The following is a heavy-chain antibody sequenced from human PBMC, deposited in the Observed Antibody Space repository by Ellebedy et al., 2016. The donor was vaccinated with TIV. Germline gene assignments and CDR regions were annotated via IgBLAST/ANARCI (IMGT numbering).Heavy chain of an antibody. D-gene: IGHD3-10*01. V-gene: IGHV3-23*01. Sequence: GESLKISCAASGFTFSSYAMSWVRQPPGKGLEWVSTISSTSSRTYYADSVEGRFIISRDNSKKTLYLQMNSLRVEDTAVYYCASSRYHYYLGNTIFVYWGQGTLVTVSS. J-gene: IGHJ4*02. CDR2: ISSTSSRT. CDR1: GFTFSSYA. CDR3: ASSRYHYYLGNTIFVY.